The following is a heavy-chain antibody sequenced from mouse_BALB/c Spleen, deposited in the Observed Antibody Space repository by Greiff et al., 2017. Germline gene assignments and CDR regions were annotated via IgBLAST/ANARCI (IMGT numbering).Heavy chain of an antibody. CDR1: GFTFSSYA. J-gene: IGHJ3*01. V-gene: IGHV5-6-5*01. D-gene: IGHD1-1*01. Sequence: DVMLVESGGGLVKPGGSLKLSCAASGFTFSSYAMSWVRQTPEKRLEWVASISSGGSTDYPDSVKGRFTISRDNARNILYLQMSSLRSEDTAMYYCARGGLRLAWFAYWGQGTLVTVSA. CDR2: ISSGGST. CDR3: ARGGLRLAWFAY.